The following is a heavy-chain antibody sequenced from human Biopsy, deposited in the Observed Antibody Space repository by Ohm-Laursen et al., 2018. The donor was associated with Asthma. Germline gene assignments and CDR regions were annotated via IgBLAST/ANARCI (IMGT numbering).Heavy chain of an antibody. V-gene: IGHV3-23*01. CDR2: ISASGVRT. Sequence: SLRLSCSASGFVFRSHAMHWVRQAPGKGLEWVSSISASGVRTFYADSVKGRFTVSRDSSRNTLYLQLSTLRVEDTAVYFCAKITTDRQKANNWFDPWGQGTLVTVSS. J-gene: IGHJ5*02. CDR1: GFVFRSHA. CDR3: AKITTDRQKANNWFDP. D-gene: IGHD3-22*01.